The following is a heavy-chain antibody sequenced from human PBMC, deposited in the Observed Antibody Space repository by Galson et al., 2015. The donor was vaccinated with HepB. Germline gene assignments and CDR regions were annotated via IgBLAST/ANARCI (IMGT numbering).Heavy chain of an antibody. J-gene: IGHJ6*02. Sequence: SLRLSCAASGLTFSSHAVHWVRQAPGKGLEWVAVISYDSSKKYYVDSVKGRFTISRDNSRNTLYLQMNSLRTEDAAVYHCARDRATVSYYYYGLDVWGQGTTVTASS. V-gene: IGHV3-30-3*01. CDR2: ISYDSSKK. CDR3: ARDRATVSYYYYGLDV. D-gene: IGHD4-11*01. CDR1: GLTFSSHA.